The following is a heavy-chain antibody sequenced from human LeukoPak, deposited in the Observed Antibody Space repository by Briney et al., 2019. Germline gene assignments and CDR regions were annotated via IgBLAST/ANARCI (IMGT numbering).Heavy chain of an antibody. Sequence: ASVKVSCKASGGTFSSYAISWVRQAPGQGLEWMGWISAYNGNTNYAQKLQGRVTMTTDTSTSTAYMELRSLRSDDTAVYYCARDRVRWDWNDCHWFDPWGQGTLVTVSS. V-gene: IGHV1-18*01. J-gene: IGHJ5*02. CDR2: ISAYNGNT. CDR1: GGTFSSYA. CDR3: ARDRVRWDWNDCHWFDP. D-gene: IGHD1-1*01.